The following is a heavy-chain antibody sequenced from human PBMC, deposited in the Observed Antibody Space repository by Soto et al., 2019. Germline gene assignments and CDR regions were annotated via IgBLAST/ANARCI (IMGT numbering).Heavy chain of an antibody. CDR2: IYYTRIT. CDR1: GGSVSSDDSY. Sequence: SETLSLTCTVSGGSVSSDDSYWSWIRQPPGKGLELIVYIYYTRITYYNPSLKSRVTISPDTSKDQFSLKLSSVVAADTAVYYCARTFYHDNSGCPKWGQGTMVTVSS. CDR3: ARTFYHDNSGCPK. J-gene: IGHJ4*02. D-gene: IGHD3-22*01. V-gene: IGHV4-30-4*01.